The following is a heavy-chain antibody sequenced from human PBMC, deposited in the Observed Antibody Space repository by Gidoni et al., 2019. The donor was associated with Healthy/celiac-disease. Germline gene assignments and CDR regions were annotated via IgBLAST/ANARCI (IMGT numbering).Heavy chain of an antibody. CDR3: AGIAVAGSGVDY. D-gene: IGHD6-19*01. CDR1: GGSISSSSYY. J-gene: IGHJ4*02. Sequence: LQLQESGPGLVKPSETLSLTCTVPGGSISSSSYYWGWIRQPPGKGLEWIGSIYYSGSTYYNPSLKSRVTISVDTSKNQFSLKLSSVTAADTAVYYCAGIAVAGSGVDYWGQGTLVTVSS. V-gene: IGHV4-39*01. CDR2: IYYSGST.